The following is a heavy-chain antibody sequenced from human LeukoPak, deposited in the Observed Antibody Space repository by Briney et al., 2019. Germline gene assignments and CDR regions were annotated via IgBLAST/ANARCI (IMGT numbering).Heavy chain of an antibody. CDR2: IYYSGST. V-gene: IGHV4-39*07. D-gene: IGHD6-13*01. Sequence: SETPSLTCTVSGGSISSSSYYWGWIRQPPGKGLEWIGSIYYSGSTYYNPPLKSRVTISVDTSKNQFSLKLSSVTAADTAVYYCARGERKVEIAAAGGVDYWGQGTLVTVSS. J-gene: IGHJ4*02. CDR1: GGSISSSSYY. CDR3: ARGERKVEIAAAGGVDY.